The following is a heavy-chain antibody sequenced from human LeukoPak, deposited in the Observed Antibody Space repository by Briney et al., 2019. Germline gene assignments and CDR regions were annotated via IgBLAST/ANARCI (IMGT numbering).Heavy chain of an antibody. CDR1: GDSINNYY. J-gene: IGHJ4*02. Sequence: SKTLSLTCTVSGDSINNYYWSWIRQPPGKGLEWIGYIYYSGSTNYNPSLKSRVTISIDTSKKQVSLKLSSVTAADTAVYYCARVSPRPRFDSWGQGTLVTVSS. D-gene: IGHD1-14*01. CDR2: IYYSGST. CDR3: ARVSPRPRFDS. V-gene: IGHV4-59*01.